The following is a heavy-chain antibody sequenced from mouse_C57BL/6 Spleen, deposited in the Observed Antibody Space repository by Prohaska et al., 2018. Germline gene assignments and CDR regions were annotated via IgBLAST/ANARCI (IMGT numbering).Heavy chain of an antibody. CDR2: VYPYNGGT. CDR3: AGDSRWFAS. Sequence: HGKSLEWIGLVYPYNGGTRYNQKFKGKATLTVDTSFSTAYMDLNSLTSEDSAVYYGAGDSRWFASWGQGTLVTVSA. J-gene: IGHJ3*01. D-gene: IGHD2-13*01. V-gene: IGHV1-36*01.